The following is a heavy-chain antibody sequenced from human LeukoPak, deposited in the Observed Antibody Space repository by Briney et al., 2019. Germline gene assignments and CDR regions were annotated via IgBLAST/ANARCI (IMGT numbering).Heavy chain of an antibody. J-gene: IGHJ5*02. CDR3: ATSGYSSSFWFDP. Sequence: PSETLSLTCTVSGGSISSYYWSWIRQPPGKGLEWIGYIYYSGSTNYNPSLKGRVTISVDTSKNQFSLKLSSVTAADTAVYYCATSGYSSSFWFDPWGRGTLVTVSS. V-gene: IGHV4-59*08. CDR1: GGSISSYY. CDR2: IYYSGST. D-gene: IGHD6-13*01.